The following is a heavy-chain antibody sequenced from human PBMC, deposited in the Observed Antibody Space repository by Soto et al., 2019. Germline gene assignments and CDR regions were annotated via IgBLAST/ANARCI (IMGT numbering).Heavy chain of an antibody. CDR2: ISSSSSTI. CDR1: GFTFSSYS. J-gene: IGHJ4*02. V-gene: IGHV3-48*01. D-gene: IGHD2-15*01. Sequence: PGGSLRLSCAASGFTFSSYSMNWVRQAPGKGLEWVSYISSSSSTIYYADSVKGRFTISRDNAKNSLYLQMNSLRAEDTAVYYCASGYCSGGSCYFFYFDYWGQGTLVTVSS. CDR3: ASGYCSGGSCYFFYFDY.